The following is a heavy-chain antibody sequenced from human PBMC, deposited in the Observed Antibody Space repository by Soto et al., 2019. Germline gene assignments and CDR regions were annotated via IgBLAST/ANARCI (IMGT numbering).Heavy chain of an antibody. CDR2: IYWDDDK. V-gene: IGHV2-5*02. CDR1: GFSLSTGGLG. Sequence: QITLKESGPPLVKPTETLTLTCTFSGFSLSTGGLGVGWIRQPPGKALEWLALIYWDDDKRYSPSLKSRLSITKYTSNNQVFLTMTSMDPVDTATYYCIHSRCGGGCLPSYSPQYYNALDVWGQGTTVTVSS. CDR3: IHSRCGGGCLPSYSPQYYNALDV. D-gene: IGHD2-21*02. J-gene: IGHJ6*02.